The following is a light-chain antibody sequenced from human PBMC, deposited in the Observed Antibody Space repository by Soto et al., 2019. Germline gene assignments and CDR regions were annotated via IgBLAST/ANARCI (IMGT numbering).Light chain of an antibody. J-gene: IGKJ1*01. CDR3: HQYETFSGT. CDR2: TAS. V-gene: IGKV1-5*03. Sequence: DIHRTDAPSTLSASVLYRVTITFLSSQSIISWLAFYQQKPGKAPHLLIYTASSLESGVPSRFSGSGSATEFTLTIASLQPDDFATYYRHQYETFSGTFGPGTKVDTK. CDR1: QSIISW.